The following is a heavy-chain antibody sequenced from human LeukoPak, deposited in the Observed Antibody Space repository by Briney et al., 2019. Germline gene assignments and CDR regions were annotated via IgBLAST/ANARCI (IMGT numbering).Heavy chain of an antibody. CDR1: GFTFSTYN. CDR3: ARGPYNWNYINFDY. Sequence: GGSLRLSCAASGFTFSTYNMNWVRHAPGKGLEWVSSISSSSSNIYYADSVKGRFTISRDNAKNSLYLQMNSLRAEDTAVYYCARGPYNWNYINFDYWGQGTLVTVSS. J-gene: IGHJ4*02. D-gene: IGHD1-7*01. V-gene: IGHV3-21*01. CDR2: ISSSSSNI.